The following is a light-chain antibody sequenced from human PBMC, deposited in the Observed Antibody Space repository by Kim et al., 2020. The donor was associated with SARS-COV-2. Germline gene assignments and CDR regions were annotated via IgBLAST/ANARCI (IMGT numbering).Light chain of an antibody. CDR3: QSHDNSLSGGV. J-gene: IGLJ2*01. V-gene: IGLV1-40*03. Sequence: QRVTSSGTGSSSNIGAGYDVHWYQHIPGTAPKLLIYGNSNRPSGVPDRFSGSKSGASASLAITGLQAEDEADYYCQSHDNSLSGGVFGGGTQLTVL. CDR1: SSNIGAGYD. CDR2: GNS.